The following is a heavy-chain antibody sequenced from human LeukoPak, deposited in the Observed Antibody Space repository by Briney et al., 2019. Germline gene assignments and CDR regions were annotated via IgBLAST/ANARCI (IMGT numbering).Heavy chain of an antibody. Sequence: PSETLSLTCTVSDGSISSRSYYWGWIRQPPGKGLEWIGAIYYSGSTYLNPSLKSRLTISVDTSKNQFSLKLSSVTAADTAVYYCARLKGYYFDYWGQGTLVTVSS. CDR3: ARLKGYYFDY. J-gene: IGHJ4*02. CDR2: IYYSGST. CDR1: DGSISSRSYY. V-gene: IGHV4-39*01.